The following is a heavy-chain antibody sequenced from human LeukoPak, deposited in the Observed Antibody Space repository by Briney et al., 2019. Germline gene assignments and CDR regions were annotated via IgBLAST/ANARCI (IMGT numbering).Heavy chain of an antibody. CDR1: GFTFSHYW. Sequence: GGSLRLSCAASGFTFSHYWMSWVRQAPGKGLEWVATIKPDGSYNDYVDSVKGRFTISRDNAENSLYLQMSSLRAEDTAVYYCANEMNWSFGYWGQGTLVTVSS. D-gene: IGHD1-1*01. CDR2: IKPDGSYN. CDR3: ANEMNWSFGY. V-gene: IGHV3-7*02. J-gene: IGHJ4*02.